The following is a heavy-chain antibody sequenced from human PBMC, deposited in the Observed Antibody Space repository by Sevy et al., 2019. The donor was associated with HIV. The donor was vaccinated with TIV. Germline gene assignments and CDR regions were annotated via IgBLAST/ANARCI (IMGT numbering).Heavy chain of an antibody. CDR2: IRSKAYGGTT. V-gene: IGHV3-49*03. Sequence: GGSLRLSCTASGFTFGDYAMSWFRQAPGKGLEWVGFIRSKAYGGTTEYAASVKGRFTISRDDSKSIAYLQMNSLKTEDTAVYYCTRTGESIYWRTEENNLDYWGQGTLVTVSS. CDR3: TRTGESIYWRTEENNLDY. J-gene: IGHJ4*02. CDR1: GFTFGDYA. D-gene: IGHD5-12*01.